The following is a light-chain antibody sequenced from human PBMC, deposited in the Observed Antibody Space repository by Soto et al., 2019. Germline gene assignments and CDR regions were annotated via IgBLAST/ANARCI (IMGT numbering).Light chain of an antibody. V-gene: IGLV4-69*01. Sequence: QSVLTQSPSASASLGASVKLTCTLSSGHSSYAIAWHQQQPEKGPRYLMKLNSDGSHSKGDGIPDRFSGSSSGAERYLTISSHQSEDEADYYCQTWGTGTVVFGGGTKVTVL. CDR1: SGHSSYA. CDR3: QTWGTGTVV. CDR2: LNSDGSH. J-gene: IGLJ2*01.